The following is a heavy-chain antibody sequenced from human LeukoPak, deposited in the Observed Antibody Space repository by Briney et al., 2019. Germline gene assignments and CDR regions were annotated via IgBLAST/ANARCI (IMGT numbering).Heavy chain of an antibody. CDR2: INPSGGST. D-gene: IGHD5-18*01. J-gene: IGHJ4*02. CDR1: GYTFTSYY. V-gene: IGHV1-46*01. Sequence: ASVRVSCKASGYTFTSYYMHWVRQAPGQGLEWMGIINPSGGSTSYAQKFQGRVTMTRDTSTSTVYMELSSLRSEDTAVYYRARGALELWLFDYWGQGTLVTVSS. CDR3: ARGALELWLFDY.